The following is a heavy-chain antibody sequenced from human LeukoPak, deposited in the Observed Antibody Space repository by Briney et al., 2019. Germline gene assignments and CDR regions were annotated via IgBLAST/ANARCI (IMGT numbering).Heavy chain of an antibody. D-gene: IGHD3-10*01. V-gene: IGHV3-23*01. Sequence: GGSLRLSCAASGFIFRSSSMSWVRQAPGKGLEWVSSISTVGDITHYAESVQGRFTISRDNSRNTLYVQMSRPSVADTAVYYCAKVKSSLKLVGAWGEGTLVTVSP. CDR2: ISTVGDIT. CDR3: AKVKSSLKLVGA. CDR1: GFIFRSSS. J-gene: IGHJ5*02.